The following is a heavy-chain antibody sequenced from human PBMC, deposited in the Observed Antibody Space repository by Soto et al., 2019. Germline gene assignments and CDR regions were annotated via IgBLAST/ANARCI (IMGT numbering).Heavy chain of an antibody. J-gene: IGHJ3*02. D-gene: IGHD3-10*01. Sequence: QVQLQQWGAGLLKPSETLSLTCAVYGGSFSGYYWSWIRQPPGKGLEWIGEINHSGSTNYNPSLTSRVTIAVDTSKNQFSLKLSSVTAADTAVYYCARNYGGSGAFDIWGQGTMVTVSS. CDR3: ARNYGGSGAFDI. CDR2: INHSGST. V-gene: IGHV4-34*01. CDR1: GGSFSGYY.